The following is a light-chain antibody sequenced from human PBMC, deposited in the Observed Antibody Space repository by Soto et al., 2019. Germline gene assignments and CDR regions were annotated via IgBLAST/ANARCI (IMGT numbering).Light chain of an antibody. CDR1: QSVSSY. V-gene: IGKV3-15*01. CDR3: QQYNNCPPET. CDR2: GAS. Sequence: EIVMTQSPATLSVSPGERATLSCRASQSVSSYLAWYQQKPGQAPRLLIYGASTRATGIPARFSGSGSGTEFTLTISSLQSEDFAVYYCQQYNNCPPETFGQGTKVEIK. J-gene: IGKJ1*01.